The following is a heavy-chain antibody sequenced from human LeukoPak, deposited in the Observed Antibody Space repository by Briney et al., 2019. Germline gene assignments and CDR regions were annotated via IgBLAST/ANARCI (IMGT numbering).Heavy chain of an antibody. CDR2: IYYSGST. D-gene: IGHD5-18*01. V-gene: IGHV4-31*03. Sequence: PSQTLSLTCTVSGGSISSGGYYWSWIRQHPGKGLEWIGYIYYSGSTYYNPSLKSRVTISVDTSKNQFSLKLSSVTAADTAVYYCASCGYSYGYACGYFDYWGQGTLVTVSS. CDR1: GGSISSGGYY. J-gene: IGHJ4*02. CDR3: ASCGYSYGYACGYFDY.